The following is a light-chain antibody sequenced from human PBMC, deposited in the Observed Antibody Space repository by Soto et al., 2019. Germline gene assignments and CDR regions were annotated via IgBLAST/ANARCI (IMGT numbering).Light chain of an antibody. CDR3: PKYDRDQRT. CDR2: AAS. Sequence: DIQMTQSPSSLSASIGDRVTITCRASQGISNYLAWYQQKPGKVPNLLIYAASTLQSVFPSRLTRSGSGTHITLTFSILQPEDVATYVWPKYDRDQRTFGPGT. J-gene: IGKJ3*01. CDR1: QGISNY. V-gene: IGKV1-27*01.